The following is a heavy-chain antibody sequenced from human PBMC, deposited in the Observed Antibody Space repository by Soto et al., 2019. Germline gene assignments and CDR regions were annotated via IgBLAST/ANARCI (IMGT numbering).Heavy chain of an antibody. J-gene: IGHJ5*01. CDR1: GASINNFAYY. Sequence: PSETLSLTSSVSGASINNFAYYWGWIRQPPGKGLEWIGTVYYNENTYYNPSLKSRVAISVDTAKNQFSLNLRSVTAADTAIYFCARRERYYGSPGWFDPWGQGTLVTVSS. CDR2: VYYNENT. D-gene: IGHD3-10*01. V-gene: IGHV4-39*01. CDR3: ARRERYYGSPGWFDP.